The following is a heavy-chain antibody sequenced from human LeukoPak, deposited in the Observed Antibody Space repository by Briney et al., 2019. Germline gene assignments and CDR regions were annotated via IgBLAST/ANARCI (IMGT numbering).Heavy chain of an antibody. CDR1: GFTFSSYW. J-gene: IGHJ5*02. D-gene: IGHD3-3*01. V-gene: IGHV3-7*01. Sequence: GGSLRLSCAGSGFTFSSYWMSWVRQAPGKGLEWVAIIKQDGSEKYYVDSVKGRFTISRDNAKNSLYLQMNSLRADDTAVYYCARDWRLDWFDPWGQGTLVTVSS. CDR2: IKQDGSEK. CDR3: ARDWRLDWFDP.